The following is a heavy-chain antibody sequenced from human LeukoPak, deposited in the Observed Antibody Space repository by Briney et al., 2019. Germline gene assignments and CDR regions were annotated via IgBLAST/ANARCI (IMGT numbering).Heavy chain of an antibody. Sequence: ASVKVSCKASGYTFTIYDINWVRQATGQGLEGMGWMNPNSGNTGYAQKFQGRVTITRNTSISTAYMELSSLRSEDTAVYYCARGYCTSTSCHFDYWGQGTLVTVSS. CDR3: ARGYCTSTSCHFDY. D-gene: IGHD2-2*01. J-gene: IGHJ4*02. CDR2: MNPNSGNT. V-gene: IGHV1-8*03. CDR1: GYTFTIYD.